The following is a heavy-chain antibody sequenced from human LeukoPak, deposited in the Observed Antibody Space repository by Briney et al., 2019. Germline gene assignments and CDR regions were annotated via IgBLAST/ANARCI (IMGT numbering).Heavy chain of an antibody. CDR3: AKGSSSSPDY. J-gene: IGHJ4*02. D-gene: IGHD2-2*01. CDR1: GFTFSNNW. V-gene: IGHV3-74*01. Sequence: GGSLRLSCAASGFTFSNNWMHWVRQAPGKGLVWVSRINGDGSTTAYADSVKGRFTISRDNAKNTLYLQMSSLSAEDTAVYYCAKGSSSSPDYWGPGTLVTVSS. CDR2: INGDGSTT.